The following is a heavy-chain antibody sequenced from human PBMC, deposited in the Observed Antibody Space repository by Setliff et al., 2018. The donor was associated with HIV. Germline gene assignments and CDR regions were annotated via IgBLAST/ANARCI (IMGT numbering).Heavy chain of an antibody. V-gene: IGHV3-48*01. Sequence: AGESLKISCTASGFTFSRYSMNWVRQAPGKGLEWVAYITADSKIISYAESVKGRFTISRDNAKNSVYLQVSSLRVEDTAMYYCARDQDWAFDYWGQGTLVTVSS. D-gene: IGHD3-9*01. J-gene: IGHJ4*02. CDR1: GFTFSRYS. CDR2: ITADSKII. CDR3: ARDQDWAFDY.